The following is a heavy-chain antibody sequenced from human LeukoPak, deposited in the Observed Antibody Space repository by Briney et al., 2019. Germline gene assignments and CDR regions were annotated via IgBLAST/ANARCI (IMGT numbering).Heavy chain of an antibody. CDR2: INHSGST. CDR3: ARGFVLLPAAINWFDP. J-gene: IGHJ5*02. V-gene: IGHV4-34*01. CDR1: GGSFSGYY. Sequence: SETLSLTCAVYGGSFSGYYWSWIRQPPGKGLEWIGEINHSGSTNYNPSLKSRVTISVDTSKNQFSLKLSSVTAADTAVYYCARGFVLLPAAINWFDPGAREPWSPSPQ. D-gene: IGHD2-2*01.